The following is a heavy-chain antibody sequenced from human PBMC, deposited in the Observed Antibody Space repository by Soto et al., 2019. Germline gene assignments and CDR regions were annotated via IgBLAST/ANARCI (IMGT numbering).Heavy chain of an antibody. D-gene: IGHD3-16*02. CDR2: IKSKIDGGTM. CDR3: TTYDYIWGSDRYRWAH. CDR1: GFTFSNAW. V-gene: IGHV3-15*01. Sequence: GGSLRLSCAASGFTFSNAWMSWVRQAPGKGLEWVARIKSKIDGGTMDHAAPLKGRFTISRDDSKNTLYLQMDSLETEDTAVYYCTTYDYIWGSDRYRWAHWGQGVLVTVSS. J-gene: IGHJ4*02.